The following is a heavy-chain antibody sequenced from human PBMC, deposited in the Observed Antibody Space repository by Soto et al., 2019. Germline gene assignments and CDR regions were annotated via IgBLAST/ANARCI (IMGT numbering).Heavy chain of an antibody. V-gene: IGHV1-69*01. CDR1: GGTFSSYA. Sequence: QVQLVQSGAEVKKPGSSVKVSCKASGGTFSSYAISWVRQAPGQGLEWMGGIIPIFGTANYAQKFQGRVTITADESTSTAYMGLSSLRSEDTAVYYCARGPTTVTINWYFDLWGRGTLVTVSS. CDR3: ARGPTTVTINWYFDL. D-gene: IGHD4-17*01. J-gene: IGHJ2*01. CDR2: IIPIFGTA.